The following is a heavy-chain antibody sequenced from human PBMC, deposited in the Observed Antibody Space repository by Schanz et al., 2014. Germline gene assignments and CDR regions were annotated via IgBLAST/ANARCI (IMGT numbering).Heavy chain of an antibody. CDR1: GFTFSYAW. J-gene: IGHJ6*02. D-gene: IGHD1-20*01. Sequence: EVQLVESGGGLVKPGGSLRLSCAASGFTFSYAWMNWVRQAPGKGLEWVSAISGSGETTYYADSVKGRFTISRDNSKNALYLQMNSLRAEDTAVYYCARRITGTHHNPYYHGMDVWGQGTTVTVSS. CDR3: ARRITGTHHNPYYHGMDV. V-gene: IGHV3-23*04. CDR2: ISGSGETT.